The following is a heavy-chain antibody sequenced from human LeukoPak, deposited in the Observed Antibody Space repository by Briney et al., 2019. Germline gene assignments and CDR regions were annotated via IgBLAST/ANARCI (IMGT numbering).Heavy chain of an antibody. CDR2: INNDGSNT. CDR3: ARGYSGSLD. V-gene: IGHV3-74*01. J-gene: IGHJ4*02. D-gene: IGHD1-26*01. CDR1: GFTLSTYT. Sequence: GGALRLSCAASGFTLSTYTLNWVRQAPGRGLVWVSRINNDGSNTIYADAVKGRFTISRDNAKNTLYLQMNSLRAEDTAVYYCARGYSGSLDWGQGTLVTVSS.